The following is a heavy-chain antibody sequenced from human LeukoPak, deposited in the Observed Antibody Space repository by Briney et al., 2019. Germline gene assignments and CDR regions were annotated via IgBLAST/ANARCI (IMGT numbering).Heavy chain of an antibody. CDR3: AVTYSGSRYYYYYYMDV. CDR2: INPNSGGT. CDR1: GYTFTGYY. D-gene: IGHD1-26*01. Sequence: ASVKVSCKASGYTFTGYYMHWVRQAPGRGLEWMGWINPNSGGTNYAQKFQGRVTMTRDTSISTAYMELSRLRSDDTAVYYCAVTYSGSRYYYYYYMDVWGKGTTVTVSS. V-gene: IGHV1-2*02. J-gene: IGHJ6*03.